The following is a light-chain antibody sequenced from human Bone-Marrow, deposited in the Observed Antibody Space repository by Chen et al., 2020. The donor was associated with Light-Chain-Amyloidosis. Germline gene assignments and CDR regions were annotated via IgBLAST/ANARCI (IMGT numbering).Light chain of an antibody. J-gene: IGLJ3*02. CDR2: DDS. CDR1: NIGSTS. CDR3: QVWDRSSDRPV. Sequence: SYVLTHPSSESVAPGQTATIACGGNNIGSTSVHWYQQTPGQAPLLVVYDDSDRPSGIPERLSGSNSGNTATLPISRVEARDGADYYCQVWDRSSDRPVFGGGTKLTVL. V-gene: IGLV3-21*02.